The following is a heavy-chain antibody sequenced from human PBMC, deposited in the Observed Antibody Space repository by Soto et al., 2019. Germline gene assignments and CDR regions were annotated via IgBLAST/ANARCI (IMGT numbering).Heavy chain of an antibody. CDR2: ISAYNGNT. J-gene: IGHJ4*02. CDR3: ARALDCSGGSCYSTFDY. Sequence: ASVKVSCKASGYTFTSYGISWVRQAPGQGLEWMGWISAYNGNTNYAQKLKGRVTMPTDTSTSTAYMELRSLRSDDTAVYYCARALDCSGGSCYSTFDYWGQGTLVTVSS. V-gene: IGHV1-18*01. D-gene: IGHD2-15*01. CDR1: GYTFTSYG.